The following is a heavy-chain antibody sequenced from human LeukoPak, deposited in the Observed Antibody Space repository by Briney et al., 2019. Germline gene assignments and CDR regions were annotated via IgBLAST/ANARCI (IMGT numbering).Heavy chain of an antibody. CDR2: IYSGGST. J-gene: IGHJ3*02. Sequence: GGSLRLSCAASGFTVSSNYMSWVRQAPGKGLEWVSVIYSGGSTYYADSVKGRFTISRDNSKNTLYLQINSLRAEDTAVYYCAKDRSGWYLGAFDIWGQGTMVTVSS. CDR3: AKDRSGWYLGAFDI. D-gene: IGHD6-19*01. V-gene: IGHV3-53*05. CDR1: GFTVSSNY.